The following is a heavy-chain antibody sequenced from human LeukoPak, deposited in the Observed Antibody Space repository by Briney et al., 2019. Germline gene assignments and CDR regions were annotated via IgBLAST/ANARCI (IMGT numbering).Heavy chain of an antibody. D-gene: IGHD6-19*01. CDR1: GGSISSSSYY. CDR2: IYRDGST. V-gene: IGHV3-53*01. J-gene: IGHJ4*02. Sequence: ETLSLTCTVSGGSISSSSYYWGWIRQPPGKGLEWVSVIYRDGSTFYADSVKGRFTISRDNFKNTLYLQMNSLRAEDTAVYYCARDPRSGSVNFDYWGQGTLVTVSS. CDR3: ARDPRSGSVNFDY.